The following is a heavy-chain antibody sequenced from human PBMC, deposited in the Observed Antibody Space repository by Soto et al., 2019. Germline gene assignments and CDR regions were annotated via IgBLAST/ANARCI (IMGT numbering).Heavy chain of an antibody. V-gene: IGHV3-21*01. Sequence: PGGSLRLSCAASGFTFSSYSMNWVRQAPGKGLEWVSSISSSSSYIYYADSVKGRFTISRDNAKNSLYLQMNSLRAEDTAVYYCARAPYYYDSSGYWAYWGQGTXVTVSS. J-gene: IGHJ4*02. CDR2: ISSSSSYI. CDR3: ARAPYYYDSSGYWAY. CDR1: GFTFSSYS. D-gene: IGHD3-22*01.